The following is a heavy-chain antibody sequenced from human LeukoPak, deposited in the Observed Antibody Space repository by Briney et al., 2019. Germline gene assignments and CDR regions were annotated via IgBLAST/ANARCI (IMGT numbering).Heavy chain of an antibody. CDR3: TTFYDILSVYLGRDY. Sequence: GGSLRLSCAASGFTFSNAWMIWVRQAPGKGLEWVGRIKSKTDGGTTDYAAPVKGRFTISRDDSKNTLYLQMNSLKTEDTAVYYCTTFYDILSVYLGRDYWCQGTVVTVSS. J-gene: IGHJ4*02. V-gene: IGHV3-15*01. CDR1: GFTFSNAW. CDR2: IKSKTDGGTT. D-gene: IGHD3-9*01.